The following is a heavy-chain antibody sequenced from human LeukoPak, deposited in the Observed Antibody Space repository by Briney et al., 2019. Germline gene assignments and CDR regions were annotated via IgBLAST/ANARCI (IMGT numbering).Heavy chain of an antibody. Sequence: SQTLSLTCTVSGGSISSGSYYWSWIRQRAWKGLEWIVRIYTSGSTNDNPSLKSRVPISVDKSKNQCSLKLSSVTAADTAVYYCARDPLGYCTNGVCYSFDYWGQGTLVTVSS. CDR3: ARDPLGYCTNGVCYSFDY. CDR2: IYTSGST. J-gene: IGHJ4*02. V-gene: IGHV4-61*02. CDR1: GGSISSGSYY. D-gene: IGHD2-8*01.